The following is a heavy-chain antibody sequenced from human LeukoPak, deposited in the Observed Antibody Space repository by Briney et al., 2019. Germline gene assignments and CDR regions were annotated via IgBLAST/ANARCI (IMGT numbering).Heavy chain of an antibody. Sequence: ASVKVSRKASGYTFTSYGISWVRQAPGQGLEWMGWISAYNGNTNYAQKLQGRVTMTTDTSTSTAYMELRSLRSDDTAVYYCARNYYDSSGYVDWFDPWGQGTLVTVSS. CDR1: GYTFTSYG. CDR2: ISAYNGNT. CDR3: ARNYYDSSGYVDWFDP. V-gene: IGHV1-18*01. J-gene: IGHJ5*02. D-gene: IGHD3-22*01.